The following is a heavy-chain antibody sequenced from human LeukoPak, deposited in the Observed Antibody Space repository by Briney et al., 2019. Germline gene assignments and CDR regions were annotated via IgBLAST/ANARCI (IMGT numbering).Heavy chain of an antibody. D-gene: IGHD6-13*01. J-gene: IGHJ4*02. Sequence: SETLSLTCTVSGGSISTYYWSCIRQPPGKGLEWIGYIYNSGSTNYNPSLKSRVTISVDTSKNQFSLKLSSVTAADTAVYYCARENSNSWYLDYWGQGTLVTVSS. CDR2: IYNSGST. CDR1: GGSISTYY. CDR3: ARENSNSWYLDY. V-gene: IGHV4-59*01.